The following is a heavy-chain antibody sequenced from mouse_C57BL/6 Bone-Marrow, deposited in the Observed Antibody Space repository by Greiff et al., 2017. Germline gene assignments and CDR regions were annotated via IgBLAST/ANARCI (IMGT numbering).Heavy chain of an antibody. CDR3: ARGDYGSSHVYFDY. CDR1: GFSLTSYG. J-gene: IGHJ2*01. CDR2: IWSGGST. D-gene: IGHD1-1*01. Sequence: QVQLKESGPGLVQPSQSLSITCTVSGFSLTSYGVHWVRQSPGKGLEWLGVIWSGGSTDYNAAFISRLSISKDNSKSQVFFKMNSLQADDTAIYYCARGDYGSSHVYFDYWGQGTTLTVSS. V-gene: IGHV2-2*01.